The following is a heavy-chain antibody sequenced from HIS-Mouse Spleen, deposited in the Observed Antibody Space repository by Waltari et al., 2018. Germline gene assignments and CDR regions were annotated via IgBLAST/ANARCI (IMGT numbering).Heavy chain of an antibody. Sequence: EVQLVESGGGLVKPGGSLRLSCAASGFTFSHAGMRWVGQALGKGLEWVSRIKSKTDGGTTDYAAPVKGRFTISRDDSKNTLYLQMNSLKTEDTAVYYCTTDPSYYDPIDYWGQGTLVTVSS. CDR2: IKSKTDGGTT. CDR3: TTDPSYYDPIDY. J-gene: IGHJ4*02. D-gene: IGHD3-22*01. CDR1: GFTFSHAG. V-gene: IGHV3-15*01.